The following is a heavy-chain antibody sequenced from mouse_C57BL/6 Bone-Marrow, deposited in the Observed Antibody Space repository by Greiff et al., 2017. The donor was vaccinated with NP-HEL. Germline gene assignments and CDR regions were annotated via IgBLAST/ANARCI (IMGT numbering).Heavy chain of an antibody. D-gene: IGHD2-2*01. Sequence: EVQLQQSGPELVKPGASVKMSCKASGYTFTDYNMHWVKQSHGKSLEWIGYINPNNGGTSYNQKFKGKATLTVNKSSSTAYMELRRLTSEDSAVYYCARIGYYGYDGYAMDYWGQGTSVTVSS. CDR2: INPNNGGT. CDR1: GYTFTDYN. J-gene: IGHJ4*01. V-gene: IGHV1-22*01. CDR3: ARIGYYGYDGYAMDY.